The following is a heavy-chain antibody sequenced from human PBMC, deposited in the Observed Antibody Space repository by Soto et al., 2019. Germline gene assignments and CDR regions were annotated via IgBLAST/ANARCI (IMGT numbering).Heavy chain of an antibody. CDR2: IYPGDSDT. CDR1: GYSFTSYW. D-gene: IGHD6-13*01. V-gene: IGHV5-51*01. CDR3: AWNSAGGKDYYGMDV. Sequence: PGESLKISCKGSGYSFTSYWIGWVRQMPGKGLEWMGIIYPGDSDTRYSPSFQGQVTISADKSISTAYLQWSSLKASDTAMYYCAWNSAGGKDYYGMDVWGQGTTVTVSS. J-gene: IGHJ6*02.